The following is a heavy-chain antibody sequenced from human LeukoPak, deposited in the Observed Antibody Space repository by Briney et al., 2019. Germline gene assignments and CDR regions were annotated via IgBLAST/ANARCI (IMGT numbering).Heavy chain of an antibody. J-gene: IGHJ5*02. V-gene: IGHV4-31*03. D-gene: IGHD2-2*01. CDR1: GGSISSGGYY. Sequence: SETLSLTCTVSGGSISSGGYYWSWIRQHPGKGLEWIGYIYYSGSTYYNPSLKSRVTISVDTSKNQFSLKLSSVTAADTAVYYCARVPTLNNWFDPWGQGTLVTVSS. CDR2: IYYSGST. CDR3: ARVPTLNNWFDP.